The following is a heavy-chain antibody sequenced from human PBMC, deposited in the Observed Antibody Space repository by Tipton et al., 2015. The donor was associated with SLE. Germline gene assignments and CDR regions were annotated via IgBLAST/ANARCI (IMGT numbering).Heavy chain of an antibody. J-gene: IGHJ2*01. CDR2: IYHSGST. D-gene: IGHD1-26*01. CDR3: ARVGYSGSRDL. V-gene: IGHV4-38-2*01. CDR1: GYSISSGYY. Sequence: GLVKPSETLSLTCAVSGYSISSGYYWGWIRQPPGKGLEWIGSIYHSGSTYYNPSLKSRVTISVDTSKNQFSLKLSSVTAADTAVYYCARVGYSGSRDLWGRGTLVTVSS.